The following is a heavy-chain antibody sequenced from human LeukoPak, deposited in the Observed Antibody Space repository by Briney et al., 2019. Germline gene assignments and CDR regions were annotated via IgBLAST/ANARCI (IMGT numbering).Heavy chain of an antibody. J-gene: IGHJ4*02. Sequence: GASVKVSCKASGYTFTSYDINWVRQATGQGLEWMGWMNPNSGNTGYAQKFQGRVTITRNTSISTAYMELSSLRSEDTAVYYCARVCPRVGIAAAVTDPDFDYWGQGTLVTVSS. CDR2: MNPNSGNT. V-gene: IGHV1-8*03. CDR3: ARVCPRVGIAAAVTDPDFDY. D-gene: IGHD6-13*01. CDR1: GYTFTSYD.